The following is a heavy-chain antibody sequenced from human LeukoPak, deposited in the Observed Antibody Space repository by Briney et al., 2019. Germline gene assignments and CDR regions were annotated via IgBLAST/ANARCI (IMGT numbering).Heavy chain of an antibody. Sequence: SVKVSCTASGGTFSSYAISWVRQAPGQGLEWMGGIIPIFGTANYAQKFQGRVTITADESTSTAYMELSSLRSEDTAVYYCATDTAMVTPPDYYYYGMDVWGQGTTVTVSS. J-gene: IGHJ6*02. CDR1: GGTFSSYA. V-gene: IGHV1-69*13. CDR2: IIPIFGTA. CDR3: ATDTAMVTPPDYYYYGMDV. D-gene: IGHD5-18*01.